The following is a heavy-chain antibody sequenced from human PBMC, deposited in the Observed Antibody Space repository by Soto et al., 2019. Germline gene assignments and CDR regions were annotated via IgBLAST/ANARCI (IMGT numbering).Heavy chain of an antibody. CDR3: AKDHIAGNGVWEPFDM. CDR2: LFGSGAGI. J-gene: IGHJ3*02. V-gene: IGHV3-23*01. Sequence: AQLLQSGGGVIQPGGSLRLSCVGSGFNFDAYAMSWVRQAPGKGLQWVSGLFGSGAGIHYADSVRGRFIVSRDNSKSTVYLQMHGLTIEDTAVYYCAKDHIAGNGVWEPFDMWGQWAEVTVS. D-gene: IGHD2-8*01. CDR1: GFNFDAYA.